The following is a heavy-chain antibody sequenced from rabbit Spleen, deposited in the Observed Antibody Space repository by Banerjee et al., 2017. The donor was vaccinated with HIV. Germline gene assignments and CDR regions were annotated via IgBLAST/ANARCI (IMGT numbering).Heavy chain of an antibody. CDR3: ACTRAVTNIYCYSMDL. CDR1: GFSFSDRDV. V-gene: IGHV1S45*01. Sequence: QEQLVESGGGLVKPEGSLTLTCKASGFSFSDRDVMCWVRQAPVKGLEWIACIDVVKSSNSYYASGNRAQFTITKTTSTTVTLQMNSLTATDTATYFCACTRAVTNIYCYSMDLWGQGTLVTVS. D-gene: IGHD4-1*01. CDR2: IDVVKSSNS. J-gene: IGHJ3*01.